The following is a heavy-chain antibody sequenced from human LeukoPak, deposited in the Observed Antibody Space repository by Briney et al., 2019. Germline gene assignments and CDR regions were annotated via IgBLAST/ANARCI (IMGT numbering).Heavy chain of an antibody. J-gene: IGHJ4*02. V-gene: IGHV3-21*01. CDR2: IGRDSSYV. CDR3: ASHFAHWGSHLFGY. CDR1: GFIFSTHN. D-gene: IGHD7-27*01. Sequence: GGSLRLSCVASGFIFSTHNMNWVRQAPGQGLEWVSSIGRDSSYVYYADSLKGRFTISRDDAKNSLYLQMNNLRAEDTAVYYCASHFAHWGSHLFGYWGQGTLVTVSS.